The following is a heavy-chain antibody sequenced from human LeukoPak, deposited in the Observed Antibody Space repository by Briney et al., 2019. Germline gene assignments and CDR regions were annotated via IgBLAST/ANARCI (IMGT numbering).Heavy chain of an antibody. CDR3: ARGSSGYYSYPQY. V-gene: IGHV4-39*01. D-gene: IGHD3-22*01. J-gene: IGHJ4*02. CDR2: IYYSGST. Sequence: SETLSLTCTVSGGSISSSSYYWGWIRQPPGTGLEWIGSIYYSGSTYYNPSLKSRVTISVDTSKNQFSLKLSSVTAADTAVYCCARGSSGYYSYPQYWGQGTLVTVSS. CDR1: GGSISSSSYY.